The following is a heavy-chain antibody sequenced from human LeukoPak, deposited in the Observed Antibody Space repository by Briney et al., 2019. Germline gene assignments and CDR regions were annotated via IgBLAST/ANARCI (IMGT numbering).Heavy chain of an antibody. CDR2: IYHSGST. CDR1: GYSISSGYY. Sequence: SETLSLTCAVSGYSISSGYYWGWIRQPPGKGLEWIGSIYHSGSTYYNPSLESRVTISVDTFKNQFSLKLNSVTAADTAGYSCARQDYGDYYFDYWAREPWSPSPQ. V-gene: IGHV4-38-2*01. D-gene: IGHD4-17*01. J-gene: IGHJ4*02. CDR3: ARQDYGDYYFDY.